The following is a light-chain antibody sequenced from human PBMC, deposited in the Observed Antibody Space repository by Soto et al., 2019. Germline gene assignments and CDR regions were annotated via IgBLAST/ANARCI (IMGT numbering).Light chain of an antibody. CDR1: SSDVGGYNY. V-gene: IGLV2-14*01. CDR3: SSYTSSSTRV. CDR2: DVS. Sequence: QSALTQPASVSGSPGQSITMSCTGTSSDVGGYNYVSWYQQHPGMAPKLMIYDVSNRPSGVSNRFSGSKSGNTASLTISGLQAEDEADYYCSSYTSSSTRVFGGGTKVTVL. J-gene: IGLJ3*02.